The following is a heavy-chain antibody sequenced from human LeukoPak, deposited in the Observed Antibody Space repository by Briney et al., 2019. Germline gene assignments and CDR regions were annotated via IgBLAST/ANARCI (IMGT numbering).Heavy chain of an antibody. J-gene: IGHJ4*02. V-gene: IGHV3-48*03. D-gene: IGHD5-12*01. CDR3: ARGIYSGYDSLFDY. CDR2: ITSTGSTI. CDR1: GFKFSNYN. Sequence: PGGSLRLSCSASGFKFSNYNMNWVRQTPGKGLQWVAYITSTGSTIAYADSLQGRFTISRDNAKNSLYLQMNNLGAEDTALYYCARGIYSGYDSLFDYWGQGTLVTVSS.